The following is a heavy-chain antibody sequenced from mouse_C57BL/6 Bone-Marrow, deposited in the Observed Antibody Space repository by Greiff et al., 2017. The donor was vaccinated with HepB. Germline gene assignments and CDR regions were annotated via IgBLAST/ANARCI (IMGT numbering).Heavy chain of an antibody. CDR3: TREKRGNLQGYADN. Sequence: EVQRVESGGGLVKPGGSLKLSCAASGFTFSSYAMSWVRQTPEKRLEWVATISDGGSYTYYPDNVKGRFTISRDNAKNNLYLQMSHLKSEDTAMYYCTREKRGNLQGYADNWGQGTTLPVSS. J-gene: IGHJ2*01. CDR2: ISDGGSYT. CDR1: GFTFSSYA. V-gene: IGHV5-4*01. D-gene: IGHD2-2*01.